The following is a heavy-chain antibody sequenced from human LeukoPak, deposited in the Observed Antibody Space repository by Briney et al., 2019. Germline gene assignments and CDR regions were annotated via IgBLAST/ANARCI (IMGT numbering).Heavy chain of an antibody. CDR1: GFTFSSYG. CDR2: IWYDGSNK. V-gene: IGHV3-33*01. CDR3: ARLGRRAAVAGPFDY. J-gene: IGHJ4*02. D-gene: IGHD6-19*01. Sequence: PGGSLRLSCAASGFTFSSYGMHWVRQARGKGLEWVAVIWYDGSNKYYADSVKGRFTISRDNSKNTLYLQMNSLRAEDTAVYYCARLGRRAAVAGPFDYWGQGTLVTVSS.